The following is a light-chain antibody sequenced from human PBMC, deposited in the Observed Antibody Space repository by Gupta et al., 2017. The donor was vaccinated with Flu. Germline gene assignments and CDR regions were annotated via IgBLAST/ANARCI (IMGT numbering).Light chain of an antibody. CDR2: DAS. V-gene: IGKV3D-20*01. Sequence: EIVLTQSPATLSLSPGERATLSCGASQRVSSSYLAWYQQKPGLAPRLLIYDASSRATGIPDRGSGSEAGTDFTLTISRLEPEDFAVYYCQQYGSSCTFGPGTKVDIK. CDR3: QQYGSSCT. CDR1: QRVSSSY. J-gene: IGKJ3*01.